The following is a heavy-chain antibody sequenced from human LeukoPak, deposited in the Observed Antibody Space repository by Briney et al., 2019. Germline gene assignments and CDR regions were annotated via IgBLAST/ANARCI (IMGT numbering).Heavy chain of an antibody. J-gene: IGHJ4*02. Sequence: GGSLRLSRAASGFTFSSYAMSWVRQAPGKGLEWVSGISGSGDSTYYADSVKGRFTISRDNSKNTLYVQMNSLRAEDTAVYYCAKEGRAWNYFDYWGQGTLVTVSS. V-gene: IGHV3-23*01. CDR3: AKEGRAWNYFDY. CDR2: ISGSGDST. D-gene: IGHD1-1*01. CDR1: GFTFSSYA.